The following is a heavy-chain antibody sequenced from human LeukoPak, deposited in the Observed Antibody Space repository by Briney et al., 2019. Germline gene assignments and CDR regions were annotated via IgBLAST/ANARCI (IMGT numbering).Heavy chain of an antibody. CDR2: IYYSGST. V-gene: IGHV4-31*03. CDR1: GGSISSGGYY. Sequence: PSETLSLTCTVSGGSISSGGYYRSWIRQHPGKGLEWIGYIYYSGSTYYNPSLKSRVTVSVDTSKNQFSLKLSSVTAADTAVYYCARAPTVSVGYCSSVSCQADYWGQGTLVIVSS. J-gene: IGHJ4*02. D-gene: IGHD2-2*01. CDR3: ARAPTVSVGYCSSVSCQADY.